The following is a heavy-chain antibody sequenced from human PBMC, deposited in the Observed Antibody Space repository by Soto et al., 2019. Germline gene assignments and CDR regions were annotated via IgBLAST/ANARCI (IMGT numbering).Heavy chain of an antibody. CDR2: ISSSSSYT. CDR3: ARSLDYYDSSGYSGY. D-gene: IGHD3-22*01. Sequence: GGSLRLSCAASGFTFSDYYMSWIRQAPGKGLEWVSYISSSSSYTNYADSVKGRFTISRDNAKNSLYLQMNSLRAEDTAVYCCARSLDYYDSSGYSGYWGQGTLVTVSS. J-gene: IGHJ4*02. CDR1: GFTFSDYY. V-gene: IGHV3-11*03.